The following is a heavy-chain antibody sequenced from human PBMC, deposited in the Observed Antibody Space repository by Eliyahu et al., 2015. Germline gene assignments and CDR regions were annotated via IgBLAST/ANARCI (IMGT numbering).Heavy chain of an antibody. CDR1: GXXFLGYW. D-gene: IGHD3-3*01. CDR3: ARAYNYWRRMDV. Sequence: QLVESGGGLVQPGGSLXXSXTASGXXFLGYWMNWVRQTPGKGLEWVATIKRDGSEKHYVDSVRGRFTISRDSAGNSLYLQMNSLRDDDTAVYYCARAYNYWRRMDVWGPGTTVTVSS. CDR2: IKRDGSEK. V-gene: IGHV3-7*01. J-gene: IGHJ6*02.